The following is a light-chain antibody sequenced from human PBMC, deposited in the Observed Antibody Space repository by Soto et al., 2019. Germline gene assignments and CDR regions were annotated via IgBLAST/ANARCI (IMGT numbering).Light chain of an antibody. V-gene: IGLV2-11*01. J-gene: IGLJ3*02. CDR2: DVT. CDR3: CSYAGRDTLGM. Sequence: QSALIQPRSVSGSPGQSVTISCTGTSSDVGGYNFVSWYQQHPGKVPRLMIYDVTKRPSWVPDRFSGSKSGNTASLTISGLLLEDEAEYYCCSYAGRDTLGMFGGGTKLTVL. CDR1: SSDVGGYNF.